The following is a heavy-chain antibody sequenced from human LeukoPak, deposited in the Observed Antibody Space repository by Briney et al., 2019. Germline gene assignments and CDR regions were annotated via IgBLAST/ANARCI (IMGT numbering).Heavy chain of an antibody. D-gene: IGHD3-10*01. Sequence: GGSLRLSCAASGFTFSSYGMHWVRQAPGKGLEWVAFIRYDGSNKYYADSVKGRFTISRDNSKNTLYLQMNSLRAEDTAVYYCAKDLWFGGLSPCIDYWGQGTLVTVSS. CDR1: GFTFSSYG. CDR3: AKDLWFGGLSPCIDY. J-gene: IGHJ4*02. CDR2: IRYDGSNK. V-gene: IGHV3-30*02.